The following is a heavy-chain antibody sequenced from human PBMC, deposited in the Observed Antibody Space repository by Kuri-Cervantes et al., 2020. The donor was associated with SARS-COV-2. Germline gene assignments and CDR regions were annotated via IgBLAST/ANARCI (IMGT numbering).Heavy chain of an antibody. Sequence: GGSLRLSCTASDFSFGRYGMSWVRQAPGKGLEWVSSISSISDNTYYADFVRGRFATTRDNSKNTLYLHMDSLRAEDTAIYYCAKGVAAADSYYFDYWGQGTLVTVSS. J-gene: IGHJ4*02. D-gene: IGHD6-13*01. V-gene: IGHV3-23*01. CDR1: DFSFGRYG. CDR3: AKGVAAADSYYFDY. CDR2: ISSISDNT.